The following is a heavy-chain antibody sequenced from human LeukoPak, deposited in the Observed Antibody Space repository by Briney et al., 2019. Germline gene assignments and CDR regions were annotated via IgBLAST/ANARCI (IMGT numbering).Heavy chain of an antibody. J-gene: IGHJ4*02. CDR1: GFTFSSYS. D-gene: IGHD1-1*01. CDR2: ISGSGGRI. V-gene: IGHV3-23*01. CDR3: AKNPRLEGWIYFDS. Sequence: PGGSLRLSCAASGFTFSSYSMSWGRQAPGKGLEWVSSISGSGGRIDYTDSVKGRFTISRDNSKNTLSLQMNSLTAEDTAVYYCAKNPRLEGWIYFDSWGQGILVTVSS.